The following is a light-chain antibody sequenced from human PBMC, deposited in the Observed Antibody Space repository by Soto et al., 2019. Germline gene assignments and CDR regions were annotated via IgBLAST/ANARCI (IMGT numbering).Light chain of an antibody. CDR3: SSYTSTRTVV. V-gene: IGLV2-14*03. CDR1: SSDVGGYNH. J-gene: IGLJ2*01. Sequence: QSALTQPASVSGSPGQSITISCTGTSSDVGGYNHVAWYQHHPGKAPRLMIYDVTNRPSGVSSRFSGSKSGNTASLTISGLQAEDEADYYCSSYTSTRTVVFGERTKLTVL. CDR2: DVT.